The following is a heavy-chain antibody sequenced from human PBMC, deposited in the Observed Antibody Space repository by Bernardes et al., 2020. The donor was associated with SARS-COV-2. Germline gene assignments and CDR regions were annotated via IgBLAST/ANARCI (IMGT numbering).Heavy chain of an antibody. CDR1: GGSFSGYY. J-gene: IGHJ3*02. D-gene: IGHD3-10*01. CDR3: ARVNYYGSGKEAFDI. CDR2: INHSGST. V-gene: IGHV4-34*01. Sequence: SETLSLTCAVYGGSFSGYYWSWIRQPPGKGLEWIGEINHSGSTNYNPSLKNRVTISVDTSKNQFSLKLSSVTAADTAVYYCARVNYYGSGKEAFDIWGQGTMVTVSS.